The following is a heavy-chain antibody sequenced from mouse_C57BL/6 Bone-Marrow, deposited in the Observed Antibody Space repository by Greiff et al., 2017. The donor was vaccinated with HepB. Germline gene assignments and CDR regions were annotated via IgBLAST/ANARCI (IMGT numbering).Heavy chain of an antibody. CDR3: ARLITTVVAGSY. V-gene: IGHV1-55*01. Sequence: QVQLKQPGAELVKPGASVKMSCKASGYTFTRYWITWVKQRPGQGLEWIGDIYPGSGSTNYNEKFKSKATLTVDTSSSTAYMQLSSLTSEDSAVYYCARLITTVVAGSYWGQGTLVTVSA. CDR2: IYPGSGST. J-gene: IGHJ3*01. CDR1: GYTFTRYW. D-gene: IGHD1-1*01.